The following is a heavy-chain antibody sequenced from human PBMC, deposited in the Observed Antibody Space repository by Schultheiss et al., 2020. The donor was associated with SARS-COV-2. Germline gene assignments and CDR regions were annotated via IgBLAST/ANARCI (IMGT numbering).Heavy chain of an antibody. Sequence: SVKVSCKPSGGTFSTYAFSWVRQAPGQGLEWMGGIIPIFGIANYAQKFQGRVTITADKSTSTAYMELSSLRSEDTAVYYCARDLDTAMGRYDYWGQGTLVTVSS. CDR3: ARDLDTAMGRYDY. J-gene: IGHJ4*02. CDR2: IIPIFGIA. CDR1: GGTFSTYA. V-gene: IGHV1-69*10. D-gene: IGHD5-18*01.